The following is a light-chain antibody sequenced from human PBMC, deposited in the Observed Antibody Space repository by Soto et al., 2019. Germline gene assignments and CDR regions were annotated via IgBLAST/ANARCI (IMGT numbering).Light chain of an antibody. CDR3: QQLNSYPPWT. J-gene: IGKJ1*01. CDR1: QGISSY. V-gene: IGKV1-9*01. CDR2: AAS. Sequence: IQLTQSPSSVSASVGDRVTITFLASQGISSYLAWYQQKPGKAPKLLIYAASALQSGVPSRFSGSGSGTDFTLTISSLQPEDFATYYCQQLNSYPPWTFGQGTKV.